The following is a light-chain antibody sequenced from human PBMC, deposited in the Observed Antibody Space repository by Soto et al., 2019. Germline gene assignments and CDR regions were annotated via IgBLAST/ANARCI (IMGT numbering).Light chain of an antibody. CDR2: KAS. V-gene: IGKV1-5*03. Sequence: DIQMTQSPSILSASVGDRVTITCRASQSISSWLAWYQQKPGKAPNLLIHKASHLESGVPSRFSGSGSGTEFTLTISSLQPDDFATYYCQQYNSYPWTFGQGTKVDI. CDR1: QSISSW. J-gene: IGKJ1*01. CDR3: QQYNSYPWT.